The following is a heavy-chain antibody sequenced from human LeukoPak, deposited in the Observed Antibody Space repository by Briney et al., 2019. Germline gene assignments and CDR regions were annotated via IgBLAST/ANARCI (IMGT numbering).Heavy chain of an antibody. CDR1: GGSISSYY. D-gene: IGHD6-13*01. Sequence: SETLSLTCTVSGGSISSYYWSWIRQPPGKGLEWIGYIYYSGSTNYNPSLKSRVTISVDTSKNQFSLKLSSATAADTAVYYCAISSSWTQRFDYWGQGTLVTVSS. J-gene: IGHJ4*02. CDR3: AISSSWTQRFDY. CDR2: IYYSGST. V-gene: IGHV4-59*01.